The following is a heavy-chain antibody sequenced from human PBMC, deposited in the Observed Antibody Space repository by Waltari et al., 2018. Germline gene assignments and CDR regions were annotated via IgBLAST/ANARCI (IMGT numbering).Heavy chain of an antibody. CDR2: IYYSGST. J-gene: IGHJ4*02. Sequence: QLQLQESGPGLVKPSETLSLTCTVSGGSISSSSYYWGWIRQPPGKGLEWIGSIYYSGSTYYNPSLKSRVTISVDTSKNQFSLKLSSVTAADTAVYYCARLSYSSGWYDWGQGTLVTVSS. V-gene: IGHV4-39*01. D-gene: IGHD6-19*01. CDR1: GGSISSSSYY. CDR3: ARLSYSSGWYD.